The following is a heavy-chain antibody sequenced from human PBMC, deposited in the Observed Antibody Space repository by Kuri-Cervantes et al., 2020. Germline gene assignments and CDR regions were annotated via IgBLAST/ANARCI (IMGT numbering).Heavy chain of an antibody. J-gene: IGHJ3*02. CDR3: ARQGGSSSVSTWDAFDI. D-gene: IGHD3-16*01. CDR2: TSDTLTYI. V-gene: IGHV3-21*01. Sequence: AFTSDTLTYIYYADSVRGRLTVSRDNAKKSLFLQVTSLRAGDTAMYYCARQGGSSSVSTWDAFDIWGPGTMVTVSS.